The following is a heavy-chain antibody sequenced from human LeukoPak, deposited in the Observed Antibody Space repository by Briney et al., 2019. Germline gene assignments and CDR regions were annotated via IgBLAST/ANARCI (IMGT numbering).Heavy chain of an antibody. CDR1: GYTFVSYG. V-gene: IGHV1-18*01. CDR2: ISAYNGNT. CDR3: AISDILTGYYSTTFDY. Sequence: ASVTVSCKASGYTFVSYGISWVRQAPGQGLEWMGWISAYNGNTNYAQKLQGRVTMTTDTSTSTAYMELRSLRSDDTAVYYCAISDILTGYYSTTFDYWGQGTLVTVSS. D-gene: IGHD3-9*01. J-gene: IGHJ4*02.